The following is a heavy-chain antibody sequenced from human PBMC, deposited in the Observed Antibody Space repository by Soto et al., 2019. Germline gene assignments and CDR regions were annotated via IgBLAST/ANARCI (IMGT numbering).Heavy chain of an antibody. J-gene: IGHJ6*02. D-gene: IGHD3-10*01. CDR3: ARDQGSSRYGMDV. V-gene: IGHV3-33*01. CDR2: IWYDGTNK. CDR1: GFIFSNYG. Sequence: QVQLMESGGGVVQPGRSLRLSCAASGFIFSNYGMHWVRQAPGKGLEWVAVIWYDGTNKYYADSVKGQFIISRDNXKDTLYLQMNSLRAEDTAVYYCARDQGSSRYGMDVWGQGTTVTVSS.